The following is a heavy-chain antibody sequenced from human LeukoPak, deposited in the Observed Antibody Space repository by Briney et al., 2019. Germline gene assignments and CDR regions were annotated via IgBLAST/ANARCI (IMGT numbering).Heavy chain of an antibody. CDR2: IYSGDTT. J-gene: IGHJ4*02. Sequence: PGRPLRLSCAASGFTVISDYMSWVRHAPGKGLQWVSVIYSGDTTYYADSVRGRFIISRDNSKNTLYLHMNDLRAEDTAVYYCARGSLIRDWGQGTLVTVSS. D-gene: IGHD3-16*01. CDR3: ARGSLIRD. CDR1: GFTVISDY. V-gene: IGHV3-66*01.